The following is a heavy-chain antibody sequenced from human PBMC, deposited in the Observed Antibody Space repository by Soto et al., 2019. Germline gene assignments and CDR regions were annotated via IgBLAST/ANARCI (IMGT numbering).Heavy chain of an antibody. V-gene: IGHV1-3*01. Sequence: VASVKVSCKASGYSFISYPMHWVRQAPGQRPEWMGWINAGDDNTYYSQKFQGRITITRDTSASTVYLELSSLRSEDTAVYYCARDPFTVLRGVIPYFDYWGQGTLVTVSS. CDR1: GYSFISYP. D-gene: IGHD3-10*01. J-gene: IGHJ4*02. CDR2: INAGDDNT. CDR3: ARDPFTVLRGVIPYFDY.